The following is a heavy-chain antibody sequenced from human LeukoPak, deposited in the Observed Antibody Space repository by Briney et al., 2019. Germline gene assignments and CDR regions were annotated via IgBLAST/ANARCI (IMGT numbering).Heavy chain of an antibody. CDR3: AKDPPRRVQEVDY. Sequence: GGSLRLSCAASGFTFSSYAMNWVRQAPGKGLEWVAFIRYDGSNKYYADSVKGRFTISRDNSKNTLYLQMNSLRAEDTAVYYCAKDPPRRVQEVDYWGQGTLVTVSS. V-gene: IGHV3-30*02. D-gene: IGHD3-10*01. CDR1: GFTFSSYA. CDR2: IRYDGSNK. J-gene: IGHJ4*02.